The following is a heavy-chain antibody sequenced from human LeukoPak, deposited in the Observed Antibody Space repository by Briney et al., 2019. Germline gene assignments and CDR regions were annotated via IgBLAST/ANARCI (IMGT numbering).Heavy chain of an antibody. CDR3: ASASVVVPAEPDGPDAFDS. J-gene: IGHJ3*02. CDR1: GGSISSGGYY. Sequence: SETLSLTCTVSGGSISSGGYYWSWIRQHPGKGLEWIGYIYYSGSTYYNPSLKSRVTISVDTSKNQFSLKLSSVTAADTAVYYCASASVVVPAEPDGPDAFDSWGQGTMVTVSS. V-gene: IGHV4-31*03. CDR2: IYYSGST. D-gene: IGHD2-2*01.